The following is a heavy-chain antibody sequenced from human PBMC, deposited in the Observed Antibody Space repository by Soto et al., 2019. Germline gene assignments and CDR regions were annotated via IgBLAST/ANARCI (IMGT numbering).Heavy chain of an antibody. J-gene: IGHJ4*02. D-gene: IGHD6-6*01. CDR1: GDTFTSNG. Sequence: ASVKVSCKASGDTFTSNGISWVRQAPGQGLEWLAWISIYNGNTQYAQKVQGRVTMTTDTSTNTAYMELRSLRSDDTAVYYCARAPGSSSRPLVLDYLCPGTLVTVSS. CDR2: ISIYNGNT. V-gene: IGHV1-18*04. CDR3: ARAPGSSSRPLVLDY.